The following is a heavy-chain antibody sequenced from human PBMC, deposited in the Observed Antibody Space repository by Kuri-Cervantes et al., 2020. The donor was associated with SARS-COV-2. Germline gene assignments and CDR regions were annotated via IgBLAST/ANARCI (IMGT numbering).Heavy chain of an antibody. D-gene: IGHD2-15*01. J-gene: IGHJ5*02. Sequence: GESLKISCAAAGFTFSSYSMNWVRQAPGKGLEWVSSISSSSSYIYYADSVKGRFTISRDNAKNSLDLQMNSLRAEDTAVYYCARDERYCSGGSCYSEAGNWFDPWGQGTLVTVSS. CDR1: GFTFSSYS. V-gene: IGHV3-21*01. CDR2: ISSSSSYI. CDR3: ARDERYCSGGSCYSEAGNWFDP.